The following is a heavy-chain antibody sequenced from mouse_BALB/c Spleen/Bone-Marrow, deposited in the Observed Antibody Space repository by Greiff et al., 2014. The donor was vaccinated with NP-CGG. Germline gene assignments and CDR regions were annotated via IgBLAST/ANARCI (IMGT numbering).Heavy chain of an antibody. D-gene: IGHD1-1*01. V-gene: IGHV14-1*02. CDR2: IDPENGNT. CDR3: ARSNYYGSSLYAMDY. CDR1: GFNIKDYY. Sequence: VQLKQSGAELVRPGALVKLSCKASGFNIKDYYMHWVKQRPEQGLEWIGWIDPENGNTIYDPKFQGKASITADTSSNTAYLQLSSLTSEDTAVYYCARSNYYGSSLYAMDYWGQGTSVTVSS. J-gene: IGHJ4*01.